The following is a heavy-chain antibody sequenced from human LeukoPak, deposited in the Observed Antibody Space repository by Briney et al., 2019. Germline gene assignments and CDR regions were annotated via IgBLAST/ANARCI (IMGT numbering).Heavy chain of an antibody. CDR1: GYTFTGYY. Sequence: GASVKVSCKASGYTFTGYYMHWVRQAPGQGLEWMGGIIPIFGTANYAQKFQGRVTITADKSTSTAYMELSSLRSDDTAVYYCARGPYDSSGYYWDYFDYWGQGTLVTVSS. CDR2: IIPIFGTA. V-gene: IGHV1-69*06. J-gene: IGHJ4*02. D-gene: IGHD3-22*01. CDR3: ARGPYDSSGYYWDYFDY.